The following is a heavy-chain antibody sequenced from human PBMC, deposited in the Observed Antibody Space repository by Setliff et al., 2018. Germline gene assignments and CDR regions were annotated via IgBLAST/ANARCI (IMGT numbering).Heavy chain of an antibody. Sequence: GSLRLSCAASGFTFSDYYMRWIRQAPGKGLEWVSYISRSGSTIYCADSVKGRFTISRDNAKNSLYLQMNSLRAEDTAVYYCARYRNYFDSSGQTQYYFDYWGQGTLVTVSS. CDR2: ISRSGSTI. CDR3: ARYRNYFDSSGQTQYYFDY. V-gene: IGHV3-11*01. CDR1: GFTFSDYY. J-gene: IGHJ4*02. D-gene: IGHD3-22*01.